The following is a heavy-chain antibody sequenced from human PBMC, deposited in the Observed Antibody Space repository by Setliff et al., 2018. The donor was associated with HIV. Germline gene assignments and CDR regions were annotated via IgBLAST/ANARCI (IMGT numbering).Heavy chain of an antibody. D-gene: IGHD2-2*01. J-gene: IGHJ6*03. CDR2: INPYSGDT. V-gene: IGHV1-2*06. Sequence: ASVKVSCKASGYTFTGYYMHWVRQAPGQGLEWMGRINPYSGDTNYAQKFQGRVTMTRDTSITTAYMELSRLTSDDTAVYCCARGSTAVNYYYNHMDVWGKGTTVTVS. CDR1: GYTFTGYY. CDR3: ARGSTAVNYYYNHMDV.